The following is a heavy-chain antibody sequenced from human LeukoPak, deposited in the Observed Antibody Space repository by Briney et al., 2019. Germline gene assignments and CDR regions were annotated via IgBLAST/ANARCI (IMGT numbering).Heavy chain of an antibody. CDR1: GYTFTGYF. CDR3: ARARRIAVAGTPDYYYYYMDV. CDR2: INPNNGGT. V-gene: IGHV1-2*02. Sequence: ASVKVSCKASGYTFTGYFIHWVRQAPGQGLEWMGWINPNNGGTKYAQKFQDRVTMTRDTSISTAYMELSRLRSDDTAVYYCARARRIAVAGTPDYYYYYMDVWGKGTTVTISS. J-gene: IGHJ6*03. D-gene: IGHD6-19*01.